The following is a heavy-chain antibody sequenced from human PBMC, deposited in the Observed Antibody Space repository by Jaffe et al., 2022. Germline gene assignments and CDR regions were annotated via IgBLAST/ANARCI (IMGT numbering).Heavy chain of an antibody. CDR1: GGSISSSSYY. CDR3: ATSTVTLFGYSYYFDY. D-gene: IGHD4-17*01. Sequence: QLQLQESGPGLVKPSETLSLTCTVSGGSISSSSYYWGWIRQPPGKGLEWIGSIYYSGSTYYNPSLKSRVTISVDTSKNQFSLKLSSVTAADTAVYYCATSTVTLFGYSYYFDYWGQGTLVTVSS. J-gene: IGHJ4*02. CDR2: IYYSGST. V-gene: IGHV4-39*01.